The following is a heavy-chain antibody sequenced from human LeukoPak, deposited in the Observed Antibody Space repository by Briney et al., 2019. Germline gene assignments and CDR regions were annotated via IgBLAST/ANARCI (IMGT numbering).Heavy chain of an antibody. J-gene: IGHJ4*02. CDR3: ARDGYYYGSGSYQSPFDY. V-gene: IGHV3-23*01. D-gene: IGHD3-10*01. CDR2: ISGSGGGT. CDR1: GFTFSRYA. Sequence: PGGSLRLSCAGSGFTFSRYALSWVRQAPGKGLEWVSAISGSGGGTDDADSVKGRFTISRDNAKNSLYLQMNSLRAEDTAVYYCARDGYYYGSGSYQSPFDYWGQGTLVTVSS.